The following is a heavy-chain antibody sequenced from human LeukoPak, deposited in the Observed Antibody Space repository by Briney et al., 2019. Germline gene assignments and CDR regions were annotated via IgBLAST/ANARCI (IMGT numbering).Heavy chain of an antibody. J-gene: IGHJ4*02. CDR1: VGSLSDSC. D-gene: IGHD6-19*01. CDR2: VNHNGGT. V-gene: IGHV4-34*01. Sequence: PSETLSLTCDVSVGSLSDSCWSWVRQPPGKGLEWVGEVNHNGGTSYNPSLRSRVSISIDTSKNQFSLKLSSVTAADTAVYYCARVGDTPAKWLEIGYWGQGTLVTVSS. CDR3: ARVGDTPAKWLEIGY.